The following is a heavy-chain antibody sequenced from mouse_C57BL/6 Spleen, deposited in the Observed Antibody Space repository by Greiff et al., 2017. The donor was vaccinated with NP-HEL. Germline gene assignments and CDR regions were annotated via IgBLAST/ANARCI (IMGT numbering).Heavy chain of an antibody. D-gene: IGHD2-2*01. CDR2: INPNNGGT. CDR3: AREGMVTTDY. CDR1: GYTFTDYY. V-gene: IGHV1-26*01. J-gene: IGHJ2*01. Sequence: EVKLMESGPELVKPGASVKISCKASGYTFTDYYMNWVKQSHGKSLEWIGDINPNNGGTSYNQKFKGKATLTVDKSSSTAYMELRSLTSEDSAVYYCAREGMVTTDYWGQGTTLTVSS.